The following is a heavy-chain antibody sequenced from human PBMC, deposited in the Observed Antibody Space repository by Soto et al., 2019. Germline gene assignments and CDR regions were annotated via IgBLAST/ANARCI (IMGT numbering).Heavy chain of an antibody. CDR3: ARDSFSGGSGNWFDP. CDR2: IWYDGSNK. CDR1: GFTFSSYG. V-gene: IGHV3-33*01. D-gene: IGHD2-15*01. Sequence: GGSLRLSCAASGFTFSSYGMHWVRQAPGKGLEWVAVIWYDGSNKYYADSVKGRFTISRDNSKNTLYLQMNSLRAEDTAVYYCARDSFSGGSGNWFDPWGQGTLVTVSS. J-gene: IGHJ5*02.